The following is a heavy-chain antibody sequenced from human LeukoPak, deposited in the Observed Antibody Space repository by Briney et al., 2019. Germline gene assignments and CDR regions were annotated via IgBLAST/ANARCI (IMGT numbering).Heavy chain of an antibody. D-gene: IGHD6-13*01. J-gene: IGHJ3*02. Sequence: GASVKVSCKASGYTFTSYAVNWVRQAPGQRFEWLGWIDAGNGKTKYSQEFQGRVTITRDTSASTVYMELSSLRSEDTAVYYCARDRSLYSSTWYVPRDGFDIWGQGTMVTVSS. V-gene: IGHV1-3*03. CDR2: IDAGNGKT. CDR1: GYTFTSYA. CDR3: ARDRSLYSSTWYVPRDGFDI.